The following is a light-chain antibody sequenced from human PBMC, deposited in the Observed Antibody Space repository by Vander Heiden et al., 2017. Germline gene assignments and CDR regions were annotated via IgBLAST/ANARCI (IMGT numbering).Light chain of an antibody. J-gene: IGKJ4*01. CDR3: QHYHKCPHT. Sequence: EIVLTQSPVTVYGSPGERVTLSCRAGQSISYHLCGYHHQPAQSPRLLIYDASTRATGIPARFSGSGSGTEFTLTSSSLQSEDFAVYYCQHYHKCPHTFGGGTRVEIK. CDR2: DAS. CDR1: QSISYH. V-gene: IGKV3-15*01.